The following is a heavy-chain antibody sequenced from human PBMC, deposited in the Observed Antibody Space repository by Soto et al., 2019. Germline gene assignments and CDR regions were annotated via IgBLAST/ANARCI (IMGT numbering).Heavy chain of an antibody. Sequence: QVQLVQSGAEVKKPGSSVKVSCKASGGTFSSYAISWVRQAPGQGLEWMGGIIPIFGTANYAQKFQGRVTITEGESTSTAYMELSSLRSEDTAVYYCARPAYCSGVSCYPSYYYGMDVWGQGTTVTVSS. CDR2: IIPIFGTA. J-gene: IGHJ6*02. CDR1: GGTFSSYA. V-gene: IGHV1-69*12. D-gene: IGHD2-15*01. CDR3: ARPAYCSGVSCYPSYYYGMDV.